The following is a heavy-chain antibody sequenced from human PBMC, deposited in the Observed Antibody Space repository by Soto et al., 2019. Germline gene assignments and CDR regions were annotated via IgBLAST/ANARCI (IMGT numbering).Heavy chain of an antibody. CDR3: VRGDGDYYDGNGYLGRH. D-gene: IGHD3-22*01. CDR2: IKNDGSGT. Sequence: EVQLVESGGGLVQPGGSLRLSCAASGFTFSTYWMHWVRQAPGKGLVWVSRIKNDGSGTYYVDSVEGRFTISRDNAKNPLYLQMNSLRAEDTAVYCCVRGDGDYYDGNGYLGRHWGQGTLVTVSS. V-gene: IGHV3-74*01. J-gene: IGHJ4*02. CDR1: GFTFSTYW.